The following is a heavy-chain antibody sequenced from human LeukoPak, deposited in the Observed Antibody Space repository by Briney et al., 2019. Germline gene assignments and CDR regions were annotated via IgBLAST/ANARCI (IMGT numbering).Heavy chain of an antibody. Sequence: PSETLSLTCTVSGGSISSYYWSWIRQPPGKGLEWIAYMYHSGNTNYSPSLKSRVTISVDTSKNQFSLKLSSVTAADTAVYYCARTTYSSSWLFDYWGQGTLVTVSS. CDR1: GGSISSYY. CDR2: MYHSGNT. J-gene: IGHJ4*02. D-gene: IGHD6-13*01. CDR3: ARTTYSSSWLFDY. V-gene: IGHV4-59*01.